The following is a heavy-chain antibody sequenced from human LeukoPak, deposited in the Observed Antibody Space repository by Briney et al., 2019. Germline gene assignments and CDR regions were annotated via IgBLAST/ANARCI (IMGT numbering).Heavy chain of an antibody. CDR1: GFTFSSYW. D-gene: IGHD2-21*01. CDR2: IKQDGSEK. CDR3: ASYCGGDCRFDY. J-gene: IGHJ4*02. V-gene: IGHV3-7*01. Sequence: GGSLRLSCAASGFTFSSYWMGWVRQAPGKGLEWVANIKQDGSEKYYVDSVKGRFTISRDNAKNSLYLQMNSLRAEDTAVYYCASYCGGDCRFDYWGQGTLVTVSS.